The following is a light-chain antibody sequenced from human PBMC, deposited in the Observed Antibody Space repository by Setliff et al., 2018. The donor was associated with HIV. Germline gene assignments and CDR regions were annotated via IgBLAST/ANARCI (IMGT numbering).Light chain of an antibody. V-gene: IGLV2-14*01. Sequence: QSVLTQPASVSGSPGQSITVSCAGTSADVGGYNFVSWYQQYPGDAPQLIIYEINNRPSGVSSRFSGSKSGNTASLTISDLQAQDEADYYCGSCTSTSPCAFGTGTKVTVL. CDR3: GSCTSTSPCA. J-gene: IGLJ1*01. CDR2: EIN. CDR1: SADVGGYNF.